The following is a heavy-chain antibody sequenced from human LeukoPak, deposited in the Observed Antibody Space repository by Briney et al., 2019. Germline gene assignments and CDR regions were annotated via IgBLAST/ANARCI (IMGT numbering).Heavy chain of an antibody. CDR2: INPSGGST. Sequence: ASVKVSCKASGYTFTSYYMHWVRQAPGQGLEWMGIINPSGGSTSYAQKFQGRVTMTRDMSTSTVYMELSSLRSEDTAVYYCARESEMATTFDYWGQGTLVTVSS. D-gene: IGHD5-24*01. CDR3: ARESEMATTFDY. V-gene: IGHV1-46*01. CDR1: GYTFTSYY. J-gene: IGHJ4*02.